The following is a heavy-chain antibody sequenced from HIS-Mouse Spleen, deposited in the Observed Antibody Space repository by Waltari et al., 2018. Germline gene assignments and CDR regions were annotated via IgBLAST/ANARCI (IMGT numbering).Heavy chain of an antibody. Sequence: QVQLQESGPGLVKPSQTLSLTCTVSGGSISSGGYYWSWIRQHPGKGLEWIGYIYYSGSNYYNPSLKSRVTISVDTSKNQFSLKLSSVTAADTAVYYCARVPGKYTAMVTDAFDIWGQGTMVTVSS. CDR1: GGSISSGGYY. D-gene: IGHD5-18*01. J-gene: IGHJ3*02. CDR3: ARVPGKYTAMVTDAFDI. V-gene: IGHV4-31*03. CDR2: IYYSGSN.